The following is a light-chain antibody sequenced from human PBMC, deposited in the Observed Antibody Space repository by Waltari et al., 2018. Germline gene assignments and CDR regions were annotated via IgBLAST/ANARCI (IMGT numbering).Light chain of an antibody. V-gene: IGLV3-1*01. J-gene: IGLJ2*01. Sequence: SYDLTQPPSVSVSPGQTASITCSGDKLGQKYVFWYRQKTGQSPVLVMYEDNRRPSGIPERVSGASAGNTATLTISETQVMDDAYYYCQVWDSSTDVVFGGGTKLTVL. CDR1: KLGQKY. CDR2: EDN. CDR3: QVWDSSTDVV.